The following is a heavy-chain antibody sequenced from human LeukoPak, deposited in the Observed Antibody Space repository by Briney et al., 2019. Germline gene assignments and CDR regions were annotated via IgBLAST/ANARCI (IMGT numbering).Heavy chain of an antibody. J-gene: IGHJ4*02. CDR2: IWYDGSNK. D-gene: IGHD3-16*01. V-gene: IGHV3-33*01. CDR3: ARVGGVAGGYFDY. Sequence: PGRSLRLSCAASGFTFSSYGMHWVRQAPGKGLEWVAVIWYDGSNKYYADSVKGRFTISRDNSKNTLYLQMNSLRAEDTVVYYCARVGGVAGGYFDYWGQGTLVTVSS. CDR1: GFTFSSYG.